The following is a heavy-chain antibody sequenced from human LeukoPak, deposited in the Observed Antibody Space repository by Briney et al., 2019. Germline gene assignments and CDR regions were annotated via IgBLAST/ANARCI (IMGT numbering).Heavy chain of an antibody. J-gene: IGHJ4*02. CDR3: ARSGWNDVPDY. V-gene: IGHV4-59*13. CDR2: IYYSGSI. CDR1: GGSISSYY. D-gene: IGHD1-1*01. Sequence: SETLSLTCTVSGGSISSYYWSWIRQPPGKGLEWIGYIYYSGSINYNPSLKSRANISVDTSKNQFSLKLSSVTAADTAVYYCARSGWNDVPDYWGQGTMVTVSS.